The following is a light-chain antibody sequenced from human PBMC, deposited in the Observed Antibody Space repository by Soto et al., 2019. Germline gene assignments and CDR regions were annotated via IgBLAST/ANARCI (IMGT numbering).Light chain of an antibody. V-gene: IGKV1-9*01. CDR3: QQLNSYPLT. CDR2: AAS. Sequence: IQLTQSPSSLSASVGDRVTTTCRASQGISSYLAWYQQKPGKAPKLLIYAASTLQSGVPSRFSGSGSGTDFTLTISSLQPEDFATYYCQQLNSYPLTFGQGTKVDIK. CDR1: QGISSY. J-gene: IGKJ1*01.